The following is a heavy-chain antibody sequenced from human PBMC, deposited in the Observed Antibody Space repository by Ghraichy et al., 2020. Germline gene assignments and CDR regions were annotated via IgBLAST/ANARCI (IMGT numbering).Heavy chain of an antibody. D-gene: IGHD6-13*01. CDR3: ASSGIAAAGSAD. Sequence: SQTLSLTCVVYGGSFSGYYWSWIRQPPGKGLEWIGEINHSGSTNYNPSLKSRVTISVDTSKNQFSLKLSSVTAADTAVYYCASSGIAAAGSADWGQGTLVTVSS. J-gene: IGHJ4*02. CDR2: INHSGST. CDR1: GGSFSGYY. V-gene: IGHV4-34*01.